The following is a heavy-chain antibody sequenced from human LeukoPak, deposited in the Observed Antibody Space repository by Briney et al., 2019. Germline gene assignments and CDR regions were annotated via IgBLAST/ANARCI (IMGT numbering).Heavy chain of an antibody. CDR1: GYTFTSYY. V-gene: IGHV1-46*01. CDR3: ARGAVRGENYYGMDV. Sequence: ASVKVSCKASGYTFTSYYMHWVRQAPGQGLEWMGIINPSGGSTSYAQKFQGRVTLTRDTSTSTVYMELSSLRSEDTAVYYCARGAVRGENYYGMDVWGQGTTVTVSS. CDR2: INPSGGST. D-gene: IGHD3-10*01. J-gene: IGHJ6*02.